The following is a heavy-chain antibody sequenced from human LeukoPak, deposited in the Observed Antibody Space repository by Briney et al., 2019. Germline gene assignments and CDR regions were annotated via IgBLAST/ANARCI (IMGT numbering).Heavy chain of an antibody. V-gene: IGHV3-48*01. CDR3: ARDERHYYDSSGYFDAFDI. J-gene: IGHJ3*02. Sequence: PGESASLSCAACRFTYNSYSMLWVRRARGRGRVWVSYISSWSSNILYADSGEGLFTIPRDNAKNSLYLQMHSLRAEDTAVYYCARDERHYYDSSGYFDAFDIWGQGTMVTVSS. CDR1: RFTYNSYS. CDR2: ISSWSSNI. D-gene: IGHD3-22*01.